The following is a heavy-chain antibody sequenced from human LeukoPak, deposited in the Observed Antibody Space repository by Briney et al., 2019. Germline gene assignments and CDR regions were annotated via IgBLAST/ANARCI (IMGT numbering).Heavy chain of an antibody. J-gene: IGHJ4*02. CDR3: AKRPSDYGDYVTYFDY. V-gene: IGHV3-30*18. CDR1: GFSFISYG. CDR2: MSDDGRNK. Sequence: PGGSLRLSCAASGFSFISYGMHWVRQAPGKGLEWVGVMSDDGRNKKYADSVKGRFTISRDNSKDTLYLQMNSLRDEDTAVYYCAKRPSDYGDYVTYFDYWGQGTLVTVSS. D-gene: IGHD4-17*01.